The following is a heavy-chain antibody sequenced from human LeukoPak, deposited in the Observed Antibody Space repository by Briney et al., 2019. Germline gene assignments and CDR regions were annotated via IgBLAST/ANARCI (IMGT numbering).Heavy chain of an antibody. Sequence: ASVKVSCKASGYTFTSYDINWVRQATGQGLGWMGWMNPSSGNTGYAQKFQGRVTMTRNTSISTAYMELSSLRSGDTAVYYCARGSTLDHFDYWGQGTLVTVSS. CDR1: GYTFTSYD. CDR2: MNPSSGNT. D-gene: IGHD2/OR15-2a*01. V-gene: IGHV1-8*01. CDR3: ARGSTLDHFDY. J-gene: IGHJ4*02.